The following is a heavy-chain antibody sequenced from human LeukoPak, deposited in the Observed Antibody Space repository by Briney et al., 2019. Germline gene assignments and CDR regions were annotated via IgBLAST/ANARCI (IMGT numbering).Heavy chain of an antibody. Sequence: GASVKVSCKASGYTFTSYAMNWVRQAPGQGLEWMGWINTNTGNPTYAQGFTGRFVFSLDTSVSTAYLQISSLKAEDTAVYYCARGPILGYDSSGYYYGLLDYWGQGTLVTVSS. D-gene: IGHD3-22*01. CDR1: GYTFTSYA. CDR3: ARGPILGYDSSGYYYGLLDY. J-gene: IGHJ4*02. V-gene: IGHV7-4-1*02. CDR2: INTNTGNP.